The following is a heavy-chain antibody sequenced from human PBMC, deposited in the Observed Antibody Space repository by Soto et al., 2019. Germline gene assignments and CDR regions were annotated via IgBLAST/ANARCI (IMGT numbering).Heavy chain of an antibody. V-gene: IGHV6-1*01. Sequence: SQTLSLTCAISGDSVSGNSAAWNWIRLSPSRGLEWLARTYYRSRWYNDYAVSVRSRITVNADTSKNQFSLQLTSMTPEDTAIYYCAGTTSHHWLYMDVWGRGTTVTVSS. CDR3: AGTTSHHWLYMDV. D-gene: IGHD1-1*01. CDR1: GDSVSGNSAA. J-gene: IGHJ6*03. CDR2: TYYRSRWYN.